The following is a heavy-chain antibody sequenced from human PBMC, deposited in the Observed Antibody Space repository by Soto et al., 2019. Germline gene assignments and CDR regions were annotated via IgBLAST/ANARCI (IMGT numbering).Heavy chain of an antibody. Sequence: QVQLRQWGAGLLKPSETLSLTCSVSNGSFSDYQWTWIRQSPDKGLEWIGEISHTGDTNSKPSLRSRLTMSVDTSKNQFSLKLSSVTSADTAVYFCAGGPDYGDYDAWGQGTLVTVSS. CDR2: ISHTGDT. J-gene: IGHJ5*02. D-gene: IGHD4-17*01. V-gene: IGHV4-34*01. CDR3: AGGPDYGDYDA. CDR1: NGSFSDYQ.